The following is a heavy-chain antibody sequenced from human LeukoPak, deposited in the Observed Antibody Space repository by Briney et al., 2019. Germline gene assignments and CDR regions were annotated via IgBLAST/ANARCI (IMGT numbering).Heavy chain of an antibody. V-gene: IGHV1-69*06. CDR3: ARDSGDVLDY. J-gene: IGHJ4*02. D-gene: IGHD4-17*01. CDR2: IIPFFGTA. Sequence: GASVKVSCKASGDTFSNFAIIWVRQAPGQGLECMGGIIPFFGTANYAQKFQGRVTITADKSTSTAYMELNSLRSEDTAVYYCARDSGDVLDYWGQGTLVTVSS. CDR1: GDTFSNFA.